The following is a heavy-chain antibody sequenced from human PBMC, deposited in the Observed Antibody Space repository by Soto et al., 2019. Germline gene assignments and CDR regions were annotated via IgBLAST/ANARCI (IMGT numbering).Heavy chain of an antibody. Sequence: GGSLRLSCAASGFTFSSYSMSWVRQAPGKGLEWVSGFRSGGDDGTTHYADSVKGRFTISRDNSKNTLYLQMNSLRAEDTAVYYCAKDYNLFYGMDVWGQGTTVTVSS. CDR2: FRSGGDDGTT. CDR3: AKDYNLFYGMDV. D-gene: IGHD3-10*01. CDR1: GFTFSSYS. J-gene: IGHJ6*02. V-gene: IGHV3-23*01.